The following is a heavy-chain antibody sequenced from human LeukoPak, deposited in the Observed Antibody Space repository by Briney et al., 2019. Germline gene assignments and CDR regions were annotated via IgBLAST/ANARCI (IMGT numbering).Heavy chain of an antibody. CDR2: ISAYNGNT. CDR1: GYSFTSYW. J-gene: IGHJ4*02. Sequence: GESLKISCKGSGYSFTSYWIGWVRQAPGQGLEWMGWISAYNGNTNYAQKLQGRVTMTTDTSTSTAYMELRSLRSDDTAVYYCARDLAYYYDSSGPHFDYWGQGTLVTVSS. V-gene: IGHV1-18*04. D-gene: IGHD3-22*01. CDR3: ARDLAYYYDSSGPHFDY.